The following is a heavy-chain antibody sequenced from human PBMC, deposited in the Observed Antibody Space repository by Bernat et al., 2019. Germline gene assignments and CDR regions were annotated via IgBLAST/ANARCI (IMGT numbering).Heavy chain of an antibody. CDR3: ARAGIAAAGMQYFDY. V-gene: IGHV3-30-3*01. Sequence: QVQLVESGGGVVQPGRSLRLSCAASGFTFSSYAMHWVRQAPGKGLEWVAVISYDGSNKYYADSVKGRFTISRDNSKNTLYLQMNSLRAEDTAVYYCARAGIAAAGMQYFDYWGQGTLVTVSS. CDR2: ISYDGSNK. D-gene: IGHD6-13*01. CDR1: GFTFSSYA. J-gene: IGHJ4*02.